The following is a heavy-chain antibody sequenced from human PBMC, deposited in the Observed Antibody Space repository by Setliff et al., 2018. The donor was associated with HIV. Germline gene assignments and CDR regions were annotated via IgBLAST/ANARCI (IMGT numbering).Heavy chain of an antibody. CDR1: GYSFTSYW. D-gene: IGHD1-26*01. CDR2: IYPGDSDT. CDR3: ARVIVGASDAFDI. Sequence: PGESLKISCKGSGYSFTSYWIGWVRQMPGKGLEWMGVIYPGDSDTRYSPSFQGQVTISVDKSISTAYLQWSSLRASDIAMYYCARVIVGASDAFDIWGQGTRVTVSS. V-gene: IGHV5-51*01. J-gene: IGHJ3*02.